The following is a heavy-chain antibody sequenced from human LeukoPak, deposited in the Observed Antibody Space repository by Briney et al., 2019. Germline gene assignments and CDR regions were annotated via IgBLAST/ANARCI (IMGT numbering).Heavy chain of an antibody. Sequence: GGSLRLSCAASGFTFSTYEMNWVRQAPGKGLEWVSYISRSGSTIYYADSVKGRFTISRDNAKNSLYLQMNSLRVEDTAVYYCAGGGAVDDLFQHWGQGTLVTVSS. J-gene: IGHJ1*01. CDR2: ISRSGSTI. V-gene: IGHV3-48*03. CDR3: AGGGAVDDLFQH. D-gene: IGHD6-19*01. CDR1: GFTFSTYE.